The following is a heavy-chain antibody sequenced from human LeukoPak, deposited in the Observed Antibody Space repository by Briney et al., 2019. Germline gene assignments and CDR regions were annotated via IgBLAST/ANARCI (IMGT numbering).Heavy chain of an antibody. D-gene: IGHD4-23*01. J-gene: IGHJ4*02. CDR2: IYSGDNS. V-gene: IGHV3-53*01. CDR1: GFSVGTNY. Sequence: GGSLRLSCAASGFSVGTNYMTWVRQAPGKGLEWVSVIYSGDNSHYADSVKGRFSISRDNAKNTLYLQMNSLRVEDTAVYYCARGRPHGNDYWGQGTLVTVSS. CDR3: ARGRPHGNDY.